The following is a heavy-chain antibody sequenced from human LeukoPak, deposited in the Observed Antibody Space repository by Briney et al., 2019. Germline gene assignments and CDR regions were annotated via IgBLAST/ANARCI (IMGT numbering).Heavy chain of an antibody. D-gene: IGHD1-26*01. CDR1: GGSFSGYY. CDR2: IYYSGST. V-gene: IGHV4-31*11. Sequence: PSETLSLTCAGYGGSFSGYYWSWIRQHPGKGLECIRYIYYSGSTYYNPSLKSRVTISVDTSKNQFSLKLSSVTAADTAVYYCARGSYVGPTSGYFDYWGQGTLVTVSS. J-gene: IGHJ4*02. CDR3: ARGSYVGPTSGYFDY.